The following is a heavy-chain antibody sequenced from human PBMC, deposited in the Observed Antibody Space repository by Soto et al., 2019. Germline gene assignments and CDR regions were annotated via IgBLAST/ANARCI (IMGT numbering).Heavy chain of an antibody. J-gene: IGHJ4*02. CDR2: ISSSSSYI. CDR1: GFTFSSYS. D-gene: IGHD5-12*01. CDR3: APGSGYDFVYFDY. Sequence: EVQLVESGGGLVKPGGSLRLSCAASGFTFSSYSMNWVRQAPGKGLEWVSSISSSSSYIYYADSVKGRFTISRDNAKNSLYLKMNSLRAEDTAVYYCAPGSGYDFVYFDYWGQGTLVTVSS. V-gene: IGHV3-21*01.